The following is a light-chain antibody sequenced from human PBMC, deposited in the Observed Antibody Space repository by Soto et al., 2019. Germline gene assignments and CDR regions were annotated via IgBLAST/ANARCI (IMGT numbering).Light chain of an antibody. V-gene: IGKV3-20*01. CDR2: DAS. J-gene: IGKJ1*01. CDR1: QTVRNNY. Sequence: EFVLTQSPGTLSLSPGERATLSCRASQTVRNNYLAWYQQKPGQAPRLLIYDASSRATGIPDRFSGSGSGTEFTLTISSLQSEDFAVYYCQQYNNWPPGTFGQGTKVDI. CDR3: QQYNNWPPGT.